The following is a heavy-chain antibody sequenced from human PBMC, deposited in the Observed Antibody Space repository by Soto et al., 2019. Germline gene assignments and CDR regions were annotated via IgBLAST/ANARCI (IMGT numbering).Heavy chain of an antibody. CDR2: IIPIFGTA. D-gene: IGHD2-21*02. CDR3: ASKHLAYCGGDCPRIQYYGMDV. CDR1: GGTFSSYA. Sequence: GASVKVSCKASGGTFSSYAISWVRQAPGQGLEWMGGIIPIFGTANYAQKFQGRVTITADESTSTAYMELSSLRSEDTAVYYCASKHLAYCGGDCPRIQYYGMDVWGQGTTVTVSS. V-gene: IGHV1-69*13. J-gene: IGHJ6*02.